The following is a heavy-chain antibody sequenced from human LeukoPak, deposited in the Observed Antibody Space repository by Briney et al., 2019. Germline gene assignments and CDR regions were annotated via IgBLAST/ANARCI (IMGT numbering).Heavy chain of an antibody. CDR1: GSTFSGSA. V-gene: IGHV3-73*01. CDR2: IRSKANSYAT. D-gene: IGHD6-6*01. J-gene: IGHJ4*02. Sequence: GGSLRLSCAASGSTFSGSAMHWVRQASGKGLEWVGRIRSKANSYATAYAASVKGRFTISRDDSKNAAYLQMNSLKTEDTAVYYCTRWIAARPFDYWGQGTLVTVSS. CDR3: TRWIAARPFDY.